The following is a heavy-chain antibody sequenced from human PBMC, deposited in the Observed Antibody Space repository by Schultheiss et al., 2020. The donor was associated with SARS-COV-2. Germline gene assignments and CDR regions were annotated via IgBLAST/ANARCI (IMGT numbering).Heavy chain of an antibody. V-gene: IGHV3-48*01. CDR1: GFTFSSYA. Sequence: GGSLRLSCAASGFTFSSYAMSWVRQAPGKGLEWVSYISSSSSTIYYADSVKGRFTISRDNAKNSLYLQMNSLRAEDTAVYYCARGRSSSWYGALEHYWGQGTLVTVSS. CDR2: ISSSSSTI. D-gene: IGHD6-13*01. CDR3: ARGRSSSWYGALEHY. J-gene: IGHJ4*02.